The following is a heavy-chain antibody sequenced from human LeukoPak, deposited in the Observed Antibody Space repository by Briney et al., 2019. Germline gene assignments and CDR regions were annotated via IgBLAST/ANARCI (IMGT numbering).Heavy chain of an antibody. Sequence: PGRSLRLSRAASGFIFSGFGIHWVRQAPGEGLEWVTLIMFDGSNKYYADSVKGRFTISRDNSKNTVYLQMYSLRVEDTAVYYCARRWLGDPYGMDVWGQGTTVSVSS. CDR1: GFIFSGFG. V-gene: IGHV3-33*01. D-gene: IGHD3-10*01. CDR3: ARRWLGDPYGMDV. J-gene: IGHJ6*02. CDR2: IMFDGSNK.